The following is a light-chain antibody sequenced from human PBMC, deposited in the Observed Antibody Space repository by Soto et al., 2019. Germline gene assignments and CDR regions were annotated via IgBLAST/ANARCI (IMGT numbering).Light chain of an antibody. J-gene: IGKJ1*01. CDR1: QTVSSSC. CDR3: QQYGSSPRT. Sequence: VLRQAPGTLSLSPGERATLSRRASQTVSSSCLAWYQQTPGQAPRLLIYAASSRATGIPDRFSGSGSGTDFTLTISRLEPEDFAVYYCQQYGSSPRTFGQGTKVDIK. CDR2: AAS. V-gene: IGKV3-20*01.